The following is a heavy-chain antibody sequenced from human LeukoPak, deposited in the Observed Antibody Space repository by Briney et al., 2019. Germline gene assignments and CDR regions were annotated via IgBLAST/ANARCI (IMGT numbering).Heavy chain of an antibody. Sequence: SETLSLTCAVYDGSFSGYYWSWIRQPPGKGLEWIGDINHSGSTNYNPSLKSRVTISVDTSKNQFSLKLSSVTAADTAVYYCASRLRGLLLGEYHYFDYWGQGTLVTVSS. CDR1: DGSFSGYY. J-gene: IGHJ4*02. CDR3: ASRLRGLLLGEYHYFDY. D-gene: IGHD3-22*01. CDR2: INHSGST. V-gene: IGHV4-34*01.